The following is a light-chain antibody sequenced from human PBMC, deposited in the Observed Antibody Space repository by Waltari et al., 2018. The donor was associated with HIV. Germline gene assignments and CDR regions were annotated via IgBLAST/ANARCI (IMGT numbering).Light chain of an antibody. CDR2: TTT. CDR3: QSYDISLSVI. J-gene: IGLJ2*01. V-gene: IGLV1-40*01. Sequence: QSVLTQPPSVSGAPGQRVTISCTGSSSNIGAGYGVHWYQRLPGAAPKPLIYTTTLRPSVVPDRFSVSRSGTSASLAITGLQADDEGDYYCQSYDISLSVIFGGGTKLTVL. CDR1: SSNIGAGYG.